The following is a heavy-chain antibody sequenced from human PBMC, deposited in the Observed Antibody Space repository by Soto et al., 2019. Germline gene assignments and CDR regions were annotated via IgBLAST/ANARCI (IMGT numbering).Heavy chain of an antibody. CDR1: GFTFSNYW. J-gene: IGHJ4*02. CDR2: IKQDGVKK. CDR3: ARATRSSSICYAVYFDS. V-gene: IGHV3-7*01. D-gene: IGHD2-2*01. Sequence: PGGSLRLSCVASGFTFSNYWMSWVRQAPGKGLEWVANIKQDGVKKYYVDSVGGRFSISRDNAKNSLYLEMDSLRAEDTAVYYCARATRSSSICYAVYFDSWGLGTLVTVS.